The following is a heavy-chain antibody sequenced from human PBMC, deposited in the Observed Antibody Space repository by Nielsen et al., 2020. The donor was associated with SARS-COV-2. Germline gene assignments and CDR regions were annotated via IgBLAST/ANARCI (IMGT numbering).Heavy chain of an antibody. Sequence: GGSLRLSCAASGFTLSNYAMSWVRQAPGKGLEWVSTISGGSGNTYYADSVKGRFTISRDNSKKTLYLQMNSLRAEDTAAYYCAKDKSDSVAGFDAFDIWGQGTMVTVSS. CDR2: ISGGSGNT. J-gene: IGHJ3*02. D-gene: IGHD6-19*01. V-gene: IGHV3-23*01. CDR1: GFTLSNYA. CDR3: AKDKSDSVAGFDAFDI.